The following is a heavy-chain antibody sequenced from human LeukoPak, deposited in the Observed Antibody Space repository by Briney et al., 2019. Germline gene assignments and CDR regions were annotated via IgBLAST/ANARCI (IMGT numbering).Heavy chain of an antibody. CDR1: GFTFSDYS. D-gene: IGHD3-22*01. CDR2: VNTVSSYI. J-gene: IGHJ4*02. V-gene: IGHV3-21*01. Sequence: KPGGSLRLSCAASGFTFSDYSMNWVRQAPGKGLEWVASVNTVSSYIYYADSMRGRLTISRDNAKNSLFLQMNSLRAEDTAVYYCARLRRNSDRSDFFYYYDHWGQGTLVTVSS. CDR3: ARLRRNSDRSDFFYYYDH.